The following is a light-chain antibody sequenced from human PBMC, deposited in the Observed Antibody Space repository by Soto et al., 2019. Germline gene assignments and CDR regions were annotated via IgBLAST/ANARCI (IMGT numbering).Light chain of an antibody. CDR1: QSVLSY. J-gene: IGKJ4*01. Sequence: EIVLTQSPATLSSSPGERASLSCRASQSVLSYLAWYQQKPGQAPRLLIYDASNRATGIPARFSGRGSGTDFTLTLSSLEPEDFAVYYSQQRSNWAGLTCGGGTKVEIK. CDR2: DAS. V-gene: IGKV3-11*01. CDR3: QQRSNWAGLT.